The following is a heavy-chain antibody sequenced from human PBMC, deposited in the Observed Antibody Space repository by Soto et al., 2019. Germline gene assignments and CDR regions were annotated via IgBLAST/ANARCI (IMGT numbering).Heavy chain of an antibody. CDR3: ARDTRAFMTTVTFYYYYGMDV. CDR1: GFTFSSYG. J-gene: IGHJ6*02. Sequence: GGSLRLSCAASGFTFSSYGMHWVRQAPGKGLEWVAVIWYDGSNKYYADSVKGRFTISRDNSKNTLYLQMNSLRAEDTAVYYCARDTRAFMTTVTFYYYYGMDVWGQGTTVTVSS. CDR2: IWYDGSNK. D-gene: IGHD4-17*01. V-gene: IGHV3-33*01.